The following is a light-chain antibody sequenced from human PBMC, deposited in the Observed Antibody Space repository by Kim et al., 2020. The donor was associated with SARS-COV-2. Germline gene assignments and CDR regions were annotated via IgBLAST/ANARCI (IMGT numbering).Light chain of an antibody. CDR2: LGS. J-gene: IGKJ5*01. Sequence: PASNSCRSSQSLLHSNGYNYLDWYLQKPGQSPQLLIYLGSNRASGVPDRFSGSGSGTDFTLKISRVEAEDVGVYYCMQALQTRDTFGQGTRLEIK. CDR1: QSLLHSNGYNY. V-gene: IGKV2-28*01. CDR3: MQALQTRDT.